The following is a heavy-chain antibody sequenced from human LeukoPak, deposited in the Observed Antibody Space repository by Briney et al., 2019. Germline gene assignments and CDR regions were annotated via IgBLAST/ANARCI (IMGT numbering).Heavy chain of an antibody. CDR3: ARVLYSSSWGSRRVPFDY. V-gene: IGHV1-18*01. CDR2: ISAYNGNT. D-gene: IGHD6-6*01. Sequence: GASVKVSCKSSGYTFTSYGISWVRQAPGQGLEWMGWISAYNGNTNYAQKLQGRVTMTTDTSTSTAYMELRSLRSDDTAVYYCARVLYSSSWGSRRVPFDYWGQGTLVTVSS. J-gene: IGHJ4*02. CDR1: GYTFTSYG.